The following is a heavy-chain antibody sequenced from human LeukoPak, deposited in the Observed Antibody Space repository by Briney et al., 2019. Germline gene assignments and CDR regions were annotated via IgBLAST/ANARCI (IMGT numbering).Heavy chain of an antibody. J-gene: IGHJ4*02. V-gene: IGHV3-30*18. CDR1: GFTFDDYA. D-gene: IGHD5-18*01. Sequence: GGSLRLSCAASGFTFDDYAMHWVRQAPGKGLEWVAVISYDGSNKYYADSVKGRFTISRDNSKNTLYLQMNSLRAEDTAVYYCAKGWIQLWNYFDYWGQGTLVTVSS. CDR3: AKGWIQLWNYFDY. CDR2: ISYDGSNK.